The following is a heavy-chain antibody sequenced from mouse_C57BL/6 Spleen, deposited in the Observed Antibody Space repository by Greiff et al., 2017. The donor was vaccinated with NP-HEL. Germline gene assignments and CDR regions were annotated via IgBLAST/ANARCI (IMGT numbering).Heavy chain of an antibody. CDR1: GYTFTSYW. D-gene: IGHD4-1*01. Sequence: QVQLKQPGAELVMPGASVKLSCKASGYTFTSYWMHWVQQRPGQGLEWIGEIDPSDSYTNYNQKFKGKSTLTVDKSSSTAYMQLSSLTSEDSAVYYCARYGLGQDFDYWGQGTTLTVSS. J-gene: IGHJ2*01. CDR2: IDPSDSYT. CDR3: ARYGLGQDFDY. V-gene: IGHV1-69*01.